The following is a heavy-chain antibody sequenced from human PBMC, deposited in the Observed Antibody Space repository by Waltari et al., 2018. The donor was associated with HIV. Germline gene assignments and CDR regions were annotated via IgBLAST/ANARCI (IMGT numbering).Heavy chain of an antibody. D-gene: IGHD1-1*01. Sequence: EVQLVELGGGLVQPGGSLRLFCADHRSTFSHYLLGWILQAPGKRLEWVANIKQDGSEKYYVDSVKGRFTISRDNANNSLYLQMNSLRAEDTAVYYCARDNWNDGLDIWGQGTMVTVSS. CDR2: IKQDGSEK. V-gene: IGHV3-7*01. CDR3: ARDNWNDGLDI. J-gene: IGHJ3*02. CDR1: RSTFSHYL.